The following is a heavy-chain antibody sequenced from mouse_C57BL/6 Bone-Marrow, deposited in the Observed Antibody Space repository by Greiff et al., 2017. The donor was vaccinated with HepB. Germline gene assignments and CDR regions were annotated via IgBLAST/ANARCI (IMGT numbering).Heavy chain of an antibody. CDR3: AREPFYYDYDGVFAY. Sequence: QVQLQQPGAELVKPGASVKLSCKASGYTFTSYWMHWVKQRPGRGLEWIGRIDPNSGGTKYNEKFKSKATLTVDKPSSTAYMQVSSLTSEDSAVYYCAREPFYYDYDGVFAYWGQGTLVTVSA. CDR2: IDPNSGGT. CDR1: GYTFTSYW. J-gene: IGHJ3*01. V-gene: IGHV1-72*01. D-gene: IGHD2-4*01.